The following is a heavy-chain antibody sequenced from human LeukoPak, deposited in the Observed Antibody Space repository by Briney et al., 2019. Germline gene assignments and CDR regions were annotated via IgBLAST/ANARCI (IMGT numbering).Heavy chain of an antibody. J-gene: IGHJ3*02. D-gene: IGHD3-9*01. CDR1: GGSISSSSYY. V-gene: IGHV4-39*07. CDR2: IYYRGST. CDR3: ARWVNYDISTGLDAFDI. Sequence: SETLSLTCTVSGGSISSSSYYWGWIRQPPGKGLEWIGSIYYRGSTYYNPSLKSRVAISVDTSKNQFSLKLSSVTAADTAVYYCARWVNYDISTGLDAFDIWGQGTMVTVSS.